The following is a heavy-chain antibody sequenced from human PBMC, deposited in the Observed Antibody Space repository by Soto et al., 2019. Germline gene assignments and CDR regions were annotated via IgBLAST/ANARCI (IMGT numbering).Heavy chain of an antibody. CDR3: VKERPRGPLAEPGFSYQGVDV. Sequence: GGSLRLSCAGAGFTFKSYCMHWVRQAPGKGLEWVADISYDGNEVNYADSVKGRFHISRDNSMNTLYLQMNTLTSEETADYCCVKERPRGPLAEPGFSYQGVDVWGQGAAVTVSS. D-gene: IGHD1-1*01. CDR1: GFTFKSYC. V-gene: IGHV3-30*18. CDR2: ISYDGNEV. J-gene: IGHJ6*02.